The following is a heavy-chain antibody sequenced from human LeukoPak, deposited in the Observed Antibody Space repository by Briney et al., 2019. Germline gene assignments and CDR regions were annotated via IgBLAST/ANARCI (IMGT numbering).Heavy chain of an antibody. D-gene: IGHD3-22*01. Sequence: GGSLRLSCAASGFTFSSYGMHWVRQAPGKGLEWVAVISYDGSNKYYADSVKGRFTISRDNSKNTLYLQMNSLRAEDTAVYYCANNHYDSSGYYSTRGAFDIWGQGTMVTVSS. V-gene: IGHV3-30*18. CDR1: GFTFSSYG. CDR3: ANNHYDSSGYYSTRGAFDI. J-gene: IGHJ3*02. CDR2: ISYDGSNK.